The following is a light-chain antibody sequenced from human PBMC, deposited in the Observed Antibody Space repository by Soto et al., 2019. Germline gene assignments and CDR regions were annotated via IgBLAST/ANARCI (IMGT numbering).Light chain of an antibody. CDR3: QQYGSSPRT. CDR2: GAS. J-gene: IGKJ2*01. CDR1: QSVSSSS. Sequence: EIVLTQSPGTLSLSPGERATISCRASQSVSSSSLAWFQQKPGQAPRLLIHGASSRATDIPDRFSGSGSVTDFTLTISRLEPEDFAVYFCQQYGSSPRTFGQGTKLEIK. V-gene: IGKV3-20*01.